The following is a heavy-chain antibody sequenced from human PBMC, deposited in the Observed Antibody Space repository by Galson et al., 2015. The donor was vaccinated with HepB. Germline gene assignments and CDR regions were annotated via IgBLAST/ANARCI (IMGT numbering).Heavy chain of an antibody. V-gene: IGHV1-18*01. Sequence: SVKVSCKASGYTFTSYGISWVRQAPGQGLEWMGWISAYNGNTNYAQKLQGRVTMTTDTSTSTAYMELRSLRSDDTAVYYCARDPGPTSYYYYYMDVRGKGTTVTVSS. CDR1: GYTFTSYG. J-gene: IGHJ6*03. CDR2: ISAYNGNT. CDR3: ARDPGPTSYYYYYMDV.